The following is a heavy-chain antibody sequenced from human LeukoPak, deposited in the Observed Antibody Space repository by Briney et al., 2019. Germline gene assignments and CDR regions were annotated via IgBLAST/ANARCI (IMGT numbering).Heavy chain of an antibody. CDR3: ARDWMAARSLDY. CDR1: GFTFSSYA. CDR2: ISYDGSNK. D-gene: IGHD6-6*01. J-gene: IGHJ4*02. Sequence: PGGSLRLSCAASGFTFSSYAMHWVRQAPGKGLEWVAVISYDGSNKYYADSVKGRFTISRDNSKNTLYLQMNSLRAEDTAVYYCARDWMAARSLDYWGQGTLVTVSS. V-gene: IGHV3-30*04.